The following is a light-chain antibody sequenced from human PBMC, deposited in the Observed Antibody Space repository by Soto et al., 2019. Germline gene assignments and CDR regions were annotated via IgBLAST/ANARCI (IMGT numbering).Light chain of an antibody. V-gene: IGKV3-20*01. CDR2: RAS. J-gene: IGKJ5*01. CDR1: QSVSSSY. Sequence: EIVLTQSTGTLSLSPGERATLSCRASQSVSSSYLARYQQKPGQAPRLLIYRASSRATGIPDRFSDSGSGKDFTITISRLEPEDFAVYYCQQYGSSPRVTFGQGTQLEIK. CDR3: QQYGSSPRVT.